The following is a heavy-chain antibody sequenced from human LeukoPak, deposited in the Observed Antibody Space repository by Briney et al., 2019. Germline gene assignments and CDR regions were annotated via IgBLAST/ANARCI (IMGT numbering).Heavy chain of an antibody. CDR1: GFTFSSYS. CDR2: ISGSGSST. V-gene: IGHV3-23*01. CDR3: ARDKGCSSTSCYYYYGMDV. Sequence: GGSLRLSCAASGFTFSSYSMSWVRQAPGKGLEWVSAISGSGSSTYYADSVKGLFTISRDNSKNTLYLQMNSLRAEDTAVYYCARDKGCSSTSCYYYYGMDVWGQGTTVTVSS. D-gene: IGHD2-2*01. J-gene: IGHJ6*02.